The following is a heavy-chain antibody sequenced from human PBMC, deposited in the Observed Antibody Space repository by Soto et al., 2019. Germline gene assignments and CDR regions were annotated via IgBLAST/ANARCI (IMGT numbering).Heavy chain of an antibody. V-gene: IGHV3-30*18. CDR2: ISYDGRNT. CDR1: GFTFSSYG. D-gene: IGHD5-18*01. Sequence: QVQLVESGGGVVQHGRSLRLSCEASGFTFSSYGMHGVRQAPGKGLEWVPVISYDGRNTYYADSVKGRFTISRYNSKNTLYLQMNSLRAEDTAVYYCAKDYIRGIPLWLPEYWGQGTLVTVSS. J-gene: IGHJ4*02. CDR3: AKDYIRGIPLWLPEY.